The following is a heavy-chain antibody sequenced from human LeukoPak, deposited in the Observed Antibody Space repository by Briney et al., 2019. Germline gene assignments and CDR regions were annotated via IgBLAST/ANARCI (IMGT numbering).Heavy chain of an antibody. CDR2: IYYSGNT. V-gene: IGHV4-39*01. CDR3: ARVNVDYIYGGYYFDY. J-gene: IGHJ4*02. D-gene: IGHD5-18*01. Sequence: SETLSLTCTVSGVSISSSNSYWGWIRQPPGKGLEWIGSIYYSGNTYYNASLKSQVSISIDTSKNQFSLRLTSVTAADTAVYYCARVNVDYIYGGYYFDYWGQGTLVTVSS. CDR1: GVSISSSNSY.